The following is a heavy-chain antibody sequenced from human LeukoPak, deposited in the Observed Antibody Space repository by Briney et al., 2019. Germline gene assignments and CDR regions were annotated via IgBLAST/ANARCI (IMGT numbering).Heavy chain of an antibody. Sequence: PGRSLRLSCAASGFTFSSYCMHWVRQAPGKGLEWVAIISHDGVNKYYADSVKGRFTISRDNPKSRVLLQMNSLRVEDTALYFCAKVRSPKIVVDGLFDYWGQGTLVAVSS. V-gene: IGHV3-30*18. CDR2: ISHDGVNK. J-gene: IGHJ4*02. D-gene: IGHD3-22*01. CDR3: AKVRSPKIVVDGLFDY. CDR1: GFTFSSYC.